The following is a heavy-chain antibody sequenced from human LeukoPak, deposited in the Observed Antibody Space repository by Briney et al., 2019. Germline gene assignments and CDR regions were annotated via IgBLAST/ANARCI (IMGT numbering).Heavy chain of an antibody. J-gene: IGHJ6*02. CDR2: ISGSGGST. V-gene: IGHV3-23*01. CDR3: AKWYGYCSGGSCYSGLYYYYYGMDV. Sequence: PGGSLRLSRAASGFTFSSYAMSWVRQAPGKGLEWVSAISGSGGSTYYADSVKGRFTISRDNSKNTLYLQMNSLRAEDTAVYYCAKWYGYCSGGSCYSGLYYYYYGMDVWGQGTTVTVSS. D-gene: IGHD2-15*01. CDR1: GFTFSSYA.